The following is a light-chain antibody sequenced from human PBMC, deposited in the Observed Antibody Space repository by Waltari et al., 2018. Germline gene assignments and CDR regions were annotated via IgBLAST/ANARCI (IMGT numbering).Light chain of an antibody. J-gene: IGLJ2*01. CDR3: AAWDDSLNGVV. V-gene: IGLV1-44*01. CDR2: NNK. Sequence: QSVLTQPPSAPGTPGQRVTVSCSGSSSLHGRHTVHWYQQLPGAAPKLLVYNNKQRPSGVPDRFSGSKSGTSASLAISGLQSEDEADYYCAAWDDSLNGVVFGGGTKLTVL. CDR1: SSLHGRHT.